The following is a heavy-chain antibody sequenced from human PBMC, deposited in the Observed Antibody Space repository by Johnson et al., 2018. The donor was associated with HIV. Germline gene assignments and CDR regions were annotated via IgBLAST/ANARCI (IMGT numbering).Heavy chain of an antibody. CDR3: TKGFRAAAGTGDAFDI. D-gene: IGHD6-13*01. V-gene: IGHV3-30*18. Sequence: QVQLVESGGGVVQPGRSLRLSCTASGFTFSNYAIHWVRQAPGKGLEWVAGITYDGTNKYYVDSVKGRFTISRDNSKDTLYLQMNSLRAEDTAVYYCTKGFRAAAGTGDAFDIWGQGTMVTVSS. J-gene: IGHJ3*02. CDR1: GFTFSNYA. CDR2: ITYDGTNK.